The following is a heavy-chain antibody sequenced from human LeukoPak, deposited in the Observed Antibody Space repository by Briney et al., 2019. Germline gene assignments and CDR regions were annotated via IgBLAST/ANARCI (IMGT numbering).Heavy chain of an antibody. D-gene: IGHD3-3*01. Sequence: PGGSLRLSCAASGFTFSSYSMNWVRQAPGKGLEWVSSISSGNTYIYYAGSVKGRFTISRDNTKNSLYLQMNSLRAEDTAVYYCARKYDFWSAYSDYWGQGTLVTVSS. CDR3: ARKYDFWSAYSDY. CDR1: GFTFSSYS. V-gene: IGHV3-21*01. CDR2: ISSGNTYI. J-gene: IGHJ4*02.